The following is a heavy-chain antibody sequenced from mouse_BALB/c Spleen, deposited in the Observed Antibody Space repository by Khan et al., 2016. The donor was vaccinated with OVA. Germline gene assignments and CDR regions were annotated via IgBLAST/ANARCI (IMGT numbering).Heavy chain of an antibody. CDR3: ARGYFGNYEFAY. J-gene: IGHJ3*01. CDR1: GYTFTNYW. CDR2: IFPGTGTT. D-gene: IGHD2-1*01. V-gene: IGHV1S132*01. Sequence: QVQLQQSGAELVKPGASVKLSCKTSGYTFTNYWIQWIKQRPGQGLGWIGQIFPGTGTTYYNEIFKAKATLTIDPSSSTAYMQLTSLTSEDSAVYFCARGYFGNYEFAYWGQGTLVTVS.